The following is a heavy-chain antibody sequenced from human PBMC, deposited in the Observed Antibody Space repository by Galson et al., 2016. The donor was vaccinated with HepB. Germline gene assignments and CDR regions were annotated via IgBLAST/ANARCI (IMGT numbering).Heavy chain of an antibody. CDR3: VRKRYYYENKKGWFDL. V-gene: IGHV3-7*03. CDR1: GFSLSSYW. J-gene: IGHJ5*02. CDR2: IDQSERER. Sequence: SLRLSCAASGFSLSSYWMSWVRQAPGKGLEWVASIDQSERERDYVDSVKGRLTISRDNAKNALYLQMNSLRVEDTAVYPCVRKRYYYENKKGWFDLWGQGALVTVSS. D-gene: IGHD3-22*01.